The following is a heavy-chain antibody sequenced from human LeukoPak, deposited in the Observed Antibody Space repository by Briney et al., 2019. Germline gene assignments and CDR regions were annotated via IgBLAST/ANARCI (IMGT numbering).Heavy chain of an antibody. D-gene: IGHD5-12*01. CDR2: IKDGGTTT. Sequence: GGSLRLSCAASGFTLISYWMHWVRQVPGKGLVWVARIKDGGTTTDYADSVKGEFTISIDDAKNTLHLQMNSLRAEDTAVYYCTTMRDSLWVQGTLVTVSP. J-gene: IGHJ4*02. CDR3: TTMRDSL. CDR1: GFTLISYW. V-gene: IGHV3-74*01.